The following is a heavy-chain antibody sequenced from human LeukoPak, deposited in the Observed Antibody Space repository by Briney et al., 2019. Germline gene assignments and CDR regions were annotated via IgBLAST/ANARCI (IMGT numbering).Heavy chain of an antibody. CDR1: GYTFSDFY. CDR3: AREWGPNYVQGWFDP. V-gene: IGHV1-2*02. CDR2: INPKTGGI. D-gene: IGHD3-10*02. Sequence: ASLKISCKTSGYTFSDFYIHWVCQAPGQGLEWMGWINPKTGGITYSQKFKGRVTMTRDTSLNTAHMEVTGLTFGDTAVYYCAREWGPNYVQGWFDPWGQGTLVSVSS. J-gene: IGHJ5*02.